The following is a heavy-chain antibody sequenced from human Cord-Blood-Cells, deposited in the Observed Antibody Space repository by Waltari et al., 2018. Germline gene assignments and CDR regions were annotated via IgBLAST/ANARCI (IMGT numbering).Heavy chain of an antibody. V-gene: IGHV1-2*04. D-gene: IGHD6-6*01. Sequence: QVQLVQSGAEVKKPGASVKVSCKASGYTFTVYYMNWVRQAPGQGLEWMGWINPTSGGTNYAQKFQGWVTMTRDTSISTAYMELSRLRSDDTAVYYCARLGLYSSSSPNFDYWGQGTLVTVSS. CDR1: GYTFTVYY. J-gene: IGHJ4*02. CDR2: INPTSGGT. CDR3: ARLGLYSSSSPNFDY.